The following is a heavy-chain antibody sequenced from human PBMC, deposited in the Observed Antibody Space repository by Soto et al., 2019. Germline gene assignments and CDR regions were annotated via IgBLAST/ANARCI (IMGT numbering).Heavy chain of an antibody. D-gene: IGHD5-12*01. CDR2: FNPTGDTA. J-gene: IGHJ6*02. CDR1: GYTFTSYY. Sequence: ASVKVSCKASGYTFTSYYIHWVRQAPGQGLEWMGIFNPTGDTASYAQKLQGRVTMTRDTSTGTAYMELGSLRSEDTAVYYCARGGSIVATIGYYYSYGVDVWGQGTTVTVSS. CDR3: ARGGSIVATIGYYYSYGVDV. V-gene: IGHV1-46*01.